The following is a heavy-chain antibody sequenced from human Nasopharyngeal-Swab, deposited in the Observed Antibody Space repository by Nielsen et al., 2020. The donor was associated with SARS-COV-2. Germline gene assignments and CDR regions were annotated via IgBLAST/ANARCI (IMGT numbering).Heavy chain of an antibody. CDR2: ISYDGSNK. J-gene: IGHJ6*02. CDR3: AKEAGYYDILTGYYLSLGYGMDV. V-gene: IGHV3-30*18. CDR1: GFTFSSYG. Sequence: GGSLRLSCAASGFTFSSYGMHWVRQAPGKGLEWVAVISYDGSNKYYADSVKGRFTISRDNSKNTLYLQMNSLRAEDTAVYYCAKEAGYYDILTGYYLSLGYGMDVWGQVTTVTVSS. D-gene: IGHD3-9*01.